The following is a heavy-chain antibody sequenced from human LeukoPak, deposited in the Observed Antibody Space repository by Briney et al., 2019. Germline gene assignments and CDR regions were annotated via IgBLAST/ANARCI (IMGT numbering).Heavy chain of an antibody. D-gene: IGHD7-27*01. Sequence: PSETLSLTCAVYGGSFSGYYWSWIRQPPGKGLEWIGEINHSGSTNYNPSLKSRVTISADTSKNEFSLKLNSVTAADTAVYYCASRKLGNDYWGQGTLVTVSS. V-gene: IGHV4-34*01. J-gene: IGHJ4*02. CDR2: INHSGST. CDR3: ASRKLGNDY. CDR1: GGSFSGYY.